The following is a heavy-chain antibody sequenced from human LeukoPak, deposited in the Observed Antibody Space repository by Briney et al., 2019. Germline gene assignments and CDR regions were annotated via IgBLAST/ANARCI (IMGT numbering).Heavy chain of an antibody. CDR2: IYYSVST. Sequence: SDTLSLTCTVSGGSISSYYGSWIRQPPGKGLEWIGYIYYSVSTNYNPSLKSRVTISVDTSKNQFSLKLSSVTAADTAVYYCARVYDRGLDHYLDYWGQGTLVTVSS. D-gene: IGHD3-22*01. CDR1: GGSISSYY. CDR3: ARVYDRGLDHYLDY. J-gene: IGHJ4*02. V-gene: IGHV4-59*07.